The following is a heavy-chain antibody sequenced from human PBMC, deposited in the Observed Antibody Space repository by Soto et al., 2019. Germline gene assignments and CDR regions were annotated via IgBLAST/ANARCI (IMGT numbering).Heavy chain of an antibody. CDR1: GYTFTSYD. CDR2: MNPNSGNT. D-gene: IGHD3-10*01. Sequence: ASVKVSCKASGYTFTSYDINWVRQATGQGLEWMGWMNPNSGNTGYAQKFQGRVTMTRNTSISTAYMELSSLRSEDTAVYYCARGPEFRWFGYFDYWGQGTLVTVSS. CDR3: ARGPEFRWFGYFDY. J-gene: IGHJ4*02. V-gene: IGHV1-8*01.